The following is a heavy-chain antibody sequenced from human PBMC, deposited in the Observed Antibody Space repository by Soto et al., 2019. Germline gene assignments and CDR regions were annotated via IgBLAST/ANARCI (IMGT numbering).Heavy chain of an antibody. CDR1: GDSISNSRW. J-gene: IGHJ3*01. Sequence: QVQLQESGPGLVKPSGTLSLTCAVSGDSISNSRWWTWVRQPPGKGLEWLGDIFHSGDTNYNPSHKSRVSISVDKSQNQFSLKVSSVTAADTAVYYCAYCTVWYRHDVWGQGTLVTVSS. CDR2: IFHSGDT. D-gene: IGHD2-8*01. CDR3: AYCTVWYRHDV. V-gene: IGHV4-4*02.